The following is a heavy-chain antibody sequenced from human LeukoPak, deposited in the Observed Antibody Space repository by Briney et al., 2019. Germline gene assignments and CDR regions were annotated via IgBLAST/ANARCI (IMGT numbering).Heavy chain of an antibody. CDR2: INPNSGGT. D-gene: IGHD3-10*01. V-gene: IGHV1-2*02. CDR1: GYTFTGYY. CDR3: ARDARPSYYYGSGCLHNWFDP. Sequence: ASVKVSCKASGYTFTGYYMHWVRQAPGQGLEWMGWINPNSGGTNYAQKFQGRVTMTRDTSISTAYMELSRLRSDDTAVYYCARDARPSYYYGSGCLHNWFDPWGQGTLVTVSS. J-gene: IGHJ5*02.